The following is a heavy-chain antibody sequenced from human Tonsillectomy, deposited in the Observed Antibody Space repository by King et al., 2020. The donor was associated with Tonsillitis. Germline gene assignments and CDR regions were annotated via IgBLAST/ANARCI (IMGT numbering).Heavy chain of an antibody. CDR1: GFTFTSYF. J-gene: IGHJ5*02. D-gene: IGHD4-23*01. CDR2: INPRDGST. Sequence: VQLVESGAEVKKPGASAKISCKASGFTFTSYFMHWVRQAPGQGLEWMGVINPRDGSTNYAQKFQGRVTMTRDTATSSVHMELSSLRYDDSAVYYCTSTAPSTMVTAPFGTWGQGTLVTVSS. V-gene: IGHV1-46*03. CDR3: TSTAPSTMVTAPFGT.